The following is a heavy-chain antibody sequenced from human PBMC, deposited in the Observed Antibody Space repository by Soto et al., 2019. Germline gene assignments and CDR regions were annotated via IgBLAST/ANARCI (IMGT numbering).Heavy chain of an antibody. CDR1: GGSISSYY. CDR3: ARVYGGYLDY. CDR2: IYYSGST. Sequence: SETLSLTCTVSGGSISSYYWSWFRQPPGKGLEWIGYIYYSGSTNYNPSLKSRVTISVDTSKNQFSLKLSSVTAADTAVYYCARVYGGYLDYWGQGTLVTVSS. V-gene: IGHV4-59*01. J-gene: IGHJ4*02. D-gene: IGHD2-15*01.